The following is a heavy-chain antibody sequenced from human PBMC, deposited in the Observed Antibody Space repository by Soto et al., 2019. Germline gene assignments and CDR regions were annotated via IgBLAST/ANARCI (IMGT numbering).Heavy chain of an antibody. V-gene: IGHV3-30-3*01. CDR1: GFTFSEYG. CDR2: ISHRGDNK. J-gene: IGHJ6*02. CDR3: ATVGYCSDDSCYTLTIRYGMDV. Sequence: QVQLVESGGGVVQPGRSLRLSCEASGFTFSEYGMHWVRQAPGKGLEWVAGISHRGDNKYIADSVKGRFTISRDNSKNMLFLQMTSMRVEDTAVYHCATVGYCSDDSCYTLTIRYGMDVWGQGTTVIVSS. D-gene: IGHD2-2*02.